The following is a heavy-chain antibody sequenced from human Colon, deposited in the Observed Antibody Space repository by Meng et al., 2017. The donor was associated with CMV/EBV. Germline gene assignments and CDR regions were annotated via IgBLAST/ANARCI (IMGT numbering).Heavy chain of an antibody. V-gene: IGHV1-46*01. CDR3: ARGGGYERGLDY. CDR2: INPSGGST. J-gene: IGHJ4*02. Sequence: ASVKVSCKASGYTFTSYYMHWVRQAPGQGLEWMGIINPSGGSTSYAQKLKGRVTMTTDTSTSTAYMELSRLRSDDTAVYYCARGGGYERGLDYWGQGTLVTVSS. CDR1: GYTFTSYY. D-gene: IGHD5-12*01.